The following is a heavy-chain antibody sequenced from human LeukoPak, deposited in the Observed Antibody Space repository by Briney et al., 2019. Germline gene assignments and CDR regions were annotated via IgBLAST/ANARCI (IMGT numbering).Heavy chain of an antibody. D-gene: IGHD2-2*01. CDR2: ISSSGSTI. J-gene: IGHJ6*03. Sequence: PGGSLRLSCAASGFTFSDYYMSWIRQAPGKGLEWVSYISSSGSTIYYADSVKGRFTISRDNAKNSLYLQMNNLRAEDTAVYYCAKHWSYCSTTSCSFNYYYYYMDVWGKGTTVTVSS. V-gene: IGHV3-11*01. CDR3: AKHWSYCSTTSCSFNYYYYYMDV. CDR1: GFTFSDYY.